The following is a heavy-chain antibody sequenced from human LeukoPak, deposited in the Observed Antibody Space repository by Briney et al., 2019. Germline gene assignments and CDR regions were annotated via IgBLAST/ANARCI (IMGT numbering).Heavy chain of an antibody. J-gene: IGHJ4*02. V-gene: IGHV3-23*01. Sequence: GGSLRLSCAASGFTFSSYAMSWVRQAPGKGLEWVSAISGSGGNTYYADSVKGRFTISRDNTQNTLYLQMNSLRAEDTAVYYCAKQRSEVVVAATNYWGQGTLVTVSS. D-gene: IGHD2-15*01. CDR2: ISGSGGNT. CDR3: AKQRSEVVVAATNY. CDR1: GFTFSSYA.